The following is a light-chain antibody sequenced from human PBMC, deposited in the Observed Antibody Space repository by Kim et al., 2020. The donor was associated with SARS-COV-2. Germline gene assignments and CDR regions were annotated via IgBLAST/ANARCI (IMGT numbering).Light chain of an antibody. CDR1: QAISNY. J-gene: IGKJ1*01. CDR2: AAS. Sequence: ASVGDRVTITCRARQAISNYLAWFQQKPGKAPQSLIYAASTLQSGVPSKFSGSGSGTDFTLTISSLQPEDFATYYCQQYDSYPLTFGQGTKVDIK. V-gene: IGKV1-16*02. CDR3: QQYDSYPLT.